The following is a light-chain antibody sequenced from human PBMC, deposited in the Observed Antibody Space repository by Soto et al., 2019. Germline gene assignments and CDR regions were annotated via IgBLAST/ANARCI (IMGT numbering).Light chain of an antibody. CDR3: QQYNNWPS. CDR2: DIS. CDR1: QTVSRN. J-gene: IGKJ5*01. V-gene: IGKV3-15*01. Sequence: EVVMTQSPATLSXXXXXXXXXXXRASQTVSRNLAWYQQRPGQAPRLLIYDISNRATGVPARFSGSGSETEFTLTIRSLQSEDFAVYFCQQYNNWPSFGQGTRLEIK.